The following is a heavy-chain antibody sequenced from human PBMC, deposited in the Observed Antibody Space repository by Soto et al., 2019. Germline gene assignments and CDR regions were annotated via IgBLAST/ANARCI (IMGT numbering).Heavy chain of an antibody. CDR1: GGSISNYY. CDR2: IHYSGTT. V-gene: IGHV4-59*01. J-gene: IGHJ2*01. Sequence: QVQLQESGPGLVKPSETLSLTCTVSGGSISNYYWTWIRQPPGKGLEWIGYIHYSGTTNYKSSLKSRVTMSVDTSRKQFSLKLSSVTAADTAVYYCARATWGYWNFDLWGRGTLVTVSS. D-gene: IGHD7-27*01. CDR3: ARATWGYWNFDL.